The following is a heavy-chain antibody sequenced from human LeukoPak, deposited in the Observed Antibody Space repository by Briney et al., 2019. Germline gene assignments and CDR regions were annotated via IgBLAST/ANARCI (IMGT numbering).Heavy chain of an antibody. Sequence: GGSLRLSCAASGFTFSSYAISCVPQAPGKGLEWVSAISGSGGSTYYADSVKGRFTISRDNSKNTLYMQMNSMRAEDTAVYYCARDKYSGFDYWGQGTLVTVSS. V-gene: IGHV3-23*01. CDR1: GFTFSSYA. J-gene: IGHJ4*02. CDR2: ISGSGGST. CDR3: ARDKYSGFDY. D-gene: IGHD1-26*01.